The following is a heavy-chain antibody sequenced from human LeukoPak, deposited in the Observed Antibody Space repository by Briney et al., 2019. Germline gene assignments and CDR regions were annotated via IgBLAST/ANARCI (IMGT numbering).Heavy chain of an antibody. CDR2: VSYSGYT. CDR3: ARRSSGHYFFDY. CDR1: GGSSSNYY. D-gene: IGHD6-19*01. V-gene: IGHV4-59*08. Sequence: PSETLSPTCTVSGGSSSNYYWIWVRQPPGKGLEWIGHVSYSGYTKYNPSLERRVTLSIETSNTQLSLNLSSVTAADTAVYYCARRSSGHYFFDYWGQGTLVTVSS. J-gene: IGHJ4*02.